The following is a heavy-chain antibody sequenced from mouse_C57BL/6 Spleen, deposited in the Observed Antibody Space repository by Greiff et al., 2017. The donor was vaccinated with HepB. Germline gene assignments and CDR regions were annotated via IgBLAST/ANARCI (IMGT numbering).Heavy chain of an antibody. J-gene: IGHJ3*01. D-gene: IGHD1-1*01. Sequence: QVQLKQSGPGILQPSQTLSLTCSFSGFSLSTFGMGVGWIRQPSGKGLEWLAHIWWDDDKYYNPALKSRLTISKDTSKNQVFLKIANVDTADTATYYCARIRAFYYGSSYGAWFAYWGQGTLVTVSA. CDR1: GFSLSTFGMG. V-gene: IGHV8-8*01. CDR3: ARIRAFYYGSSYGAWFAY. CDR2: IWWDDDK.